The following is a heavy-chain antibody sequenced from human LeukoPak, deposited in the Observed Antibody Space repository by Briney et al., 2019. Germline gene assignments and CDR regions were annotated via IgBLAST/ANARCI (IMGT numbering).Heavy chain of an antibody. J-gene: IGHJ5*02. Sequence: SETLSLTCTVSGGSVSDYYWSWIRQSPGKGLEWIGYIYYSGSTNYNPSLKSRVTISVDTSKNQFSLKLSSVTAADTAVYYCARVRGHIPSADNWFDPWGQGTLVTVSS. CDR3: ARVRGHIPSADNWFDP. D-gene: IGHD2-21*01. CDR1: GGSVSDYY. CDR2: IYYSGST. V-gene: IGHV4-59*02.